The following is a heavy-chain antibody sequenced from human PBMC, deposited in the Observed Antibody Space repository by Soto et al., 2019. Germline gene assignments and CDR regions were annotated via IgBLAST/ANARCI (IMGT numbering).Heavy chain of an antibody. J-gene: IGHJ5*02. CDR3: ASVPYRDYVLNWFDP. CDR1: GGTFSSYA. V-gene: IGHV1-69*01. CDR2: IIPIFGTA. Sequence: QVQLVQSGAEVKKPGSSVKVSCKASGGTFSSYAISWVRQAPGQGLEWMGGIIPIFGTANYAQKFQVRVTITADESTSTAYIELSSLRSEDTAVYYCASVPYRDYVLNWFDPWGQGTLVTVSS. D-gene: IGHD4-17*01.